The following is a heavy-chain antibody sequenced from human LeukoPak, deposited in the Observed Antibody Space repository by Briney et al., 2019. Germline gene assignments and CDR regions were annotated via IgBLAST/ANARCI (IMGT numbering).Heavy chain of an antibody. J-gene: IGHJ6*03. CDR1: GFTFSSYG. D-gene: IGHD1-26*01. V-gene: IGHV3-30*02. CDR3: AKGSGWEMSYYYYYMDV. Sequence: GGSLRLSRAASGFTFSSYGMHWVRQAPGKGLEWVAFIRYDGSNKYYVGSVKGRFTISRDNSKNTLYLQMNSLRAEDTAVYYCAKGSGWEMSYYYYYMDVWGKGTTVTISS. CDR2: IRYDGSNK.